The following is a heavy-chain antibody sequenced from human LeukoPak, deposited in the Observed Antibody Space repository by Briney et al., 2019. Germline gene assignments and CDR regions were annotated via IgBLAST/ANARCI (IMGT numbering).Heavy chain of an antibody. Sequence: SETLSLTCTVSGGSISSYYWSWIRQPPGKGLEWIGYIYYSGSTNYNPSLKSRVTISVDTSKNQFSLKLSSVTAADTAVYYCARPRYDSSGYYFDAFDIWGQGTMVTVSS. CDR2: IYYSGST. V-gene: IGHV4-59*08. CDR1: GGSISSYY. CDR3: ARPRYDSSGYYFDAFDI. J-gene: IGHJ3*02. D-gene: IGHD3-22*01.